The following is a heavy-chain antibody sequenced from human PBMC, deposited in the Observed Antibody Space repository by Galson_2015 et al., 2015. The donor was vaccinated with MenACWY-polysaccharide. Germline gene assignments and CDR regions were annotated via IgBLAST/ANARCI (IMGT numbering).Heavy chain of an antibody. V-gene: IGHV3-23*01. D-gene: IGHD1-7*01. CDR3: ARDQTNSLRVDV. J-gene: IGHJ6*02. CDR1: GFSFSSHS. Sequence: SLRLSCAASGFSFSSHSMSWVRQTPGKGLEWVSAISGGGGSTYYTDSVTGRFTISRDNSKNTVYLEMNGLRVDDTAVYYCARDQTNSLRVDVWGQGTTVIVSS. CDR2: ISGGGGST.